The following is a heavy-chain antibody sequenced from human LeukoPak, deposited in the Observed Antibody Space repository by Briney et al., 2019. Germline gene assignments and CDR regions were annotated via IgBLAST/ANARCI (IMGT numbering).Heavy chain of an antibody. CDR1: GGSISSSSYY. CDR2: IYYSGST. CDR3: ARPHRRGSYSDAFDI. Sequence: RSSETLSLTCTVSGGSISSSSYYWGWIRQPPGKGLEWIGSIYYSGSTYYNPSLKSRVTISVDTSKNQFSLKLSSVTAADTAVYYCARPHRRGSYSDAFDIWGQGTMVTVSS. J-gene: IGHJ3*02. D-gene: IGHD1-26*01. V-gene: IGHV4-39*01.